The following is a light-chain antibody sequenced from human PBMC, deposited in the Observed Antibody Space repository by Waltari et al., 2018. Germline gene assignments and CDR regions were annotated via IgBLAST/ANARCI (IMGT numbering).Light chain of an antibody. Sequence: EIVMTQSPATLSVSPGERATLSCRAIQSVSSNLAWYQHKPGQGPRLPMYRASTRATGIPARFSGSGSGTEFTLTISSLQSEDFGVYYCQQYEDWPRTFGQGTKVEIK. CDR2: RAS. J-gene: IGKJ1*01. CDR1: QSVSSN. V-gene: IGKV3-15*01. CDR3: QQYEDWPRT.